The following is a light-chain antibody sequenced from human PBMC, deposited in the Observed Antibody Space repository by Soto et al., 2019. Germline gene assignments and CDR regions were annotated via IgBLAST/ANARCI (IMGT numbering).Light chain of an antibody. CDR2: KAS. CDR1: QGIGTY. CDR3: QQYKTYWT. Sequence: IQLTQSPSSLSASVGDRVTVTCRASQGIGTYLVWYQQKSGKAPTVLIYKASSLQSGVPSRFSGSGSGTEFTLTISSLQPDDFATYYCQQYKTYWTFGQGTKVDIK. V-gene: IGKV1-5*03. J-gene: IGKJ1*01.